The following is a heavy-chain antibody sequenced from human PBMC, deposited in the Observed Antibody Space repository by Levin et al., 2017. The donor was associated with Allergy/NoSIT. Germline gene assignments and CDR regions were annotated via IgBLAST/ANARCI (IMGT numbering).Heavy chain of an antibody. CDR2: IRYSGTT. J-gene: IGHJ4*02. D-gene: IGHD3-22*01. V-gene: IGHV4-59*03. Sequence: LSQTLSLTCTVSGGSISPYSWTWIRQSPGKGLDWIGYIRYSGTTSYNPSLEGRLTISLDTSKSQFSLRLSSVTDADTAMYYCARGHVDTRGYSNALEYWGQGILVTVSS. CDR1: GGSISPYS. CDR3: ARGHVDTRGYSNALEY.